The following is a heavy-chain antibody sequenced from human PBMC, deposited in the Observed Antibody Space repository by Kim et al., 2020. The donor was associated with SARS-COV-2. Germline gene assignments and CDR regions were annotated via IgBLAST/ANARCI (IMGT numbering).Heavy chain of an antibody. V-gene: IGHV5-51*01. D-gene: IGHD3-22*01. CDR3: ARADYYDSSGYYPGAFDI. CDR2: IYPGDSDT. J-gene: IGHJ3*02. Sequence: SLNISFNFSGYIFTIYWICWVLQMPGKCLEWMGIIYPGDSDTRYSPSFQGQVTISADKSISTAYLQWSSLKASDTAMYYCARADYYDSSGYYPGAFDIWGQGTMVTVSS. CDR1: GYIFTIYW.